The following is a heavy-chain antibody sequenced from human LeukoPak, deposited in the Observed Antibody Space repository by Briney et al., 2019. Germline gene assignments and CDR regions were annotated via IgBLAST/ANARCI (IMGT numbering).Heavy chain of an antibody. CDR2: ITSDGRTT. J-gene: IGHJ6*03. CDR1: GFTFSSTW. Sequence: GGSLRLSCVASGFTFSSTWMHWFRQGAGKGLVWLSRITSDGRTTIYADSVEGRFTISRDNAKNTLYLQMYSLRVEDTAVCYCARVGLYYYYYMDVWGKGTTVTISS. CDR3: ARVGLYYYYYMDV. V-gene: IGHV3-74*01.